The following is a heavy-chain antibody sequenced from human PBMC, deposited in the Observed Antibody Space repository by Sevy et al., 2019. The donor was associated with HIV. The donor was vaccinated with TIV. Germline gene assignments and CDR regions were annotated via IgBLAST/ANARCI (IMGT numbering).Heavy chain of an antibody. CDR2: IYYNGHI. D-gene: IGHD1-26*01. CDR3: AGENAWGRGYS. J-gene: IGHJ4*02. Sequence: SETLSLTCTVSGASITSLYWNWIRQPPGKGLEWIANIYYNGHINYNPSLKSRVTLSLNTSKNQFSLRLSSVTAADTAMYYCAGENAWGRGYSWGQGTLVTVSS. V-gene: IGHV4-59*08. CDR1: GASITSLY.